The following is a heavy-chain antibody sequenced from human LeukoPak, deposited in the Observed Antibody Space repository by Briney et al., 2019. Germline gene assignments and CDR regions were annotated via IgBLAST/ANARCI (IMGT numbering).Heavy chain of an antibody. D-gene: IGHD1-26*01. J-gene: IGHJ6*02. CDR1: GFTFSSYS. Sequence: GGSLRLSCAASGFTFSSYSMNWVRQAPGKGLEWVSYISSSSSTIYYADSVKGRFTISRDNSKNTLYLQMNSLRAEDTAVYYCAKNIVGATGRNYYYGMDVWGQGTTVTVSS. CDR3: AKNIVGATGRNYYYGMDV. V-gene: IGHV3-48*01. CDR2: ISSSSSTI.